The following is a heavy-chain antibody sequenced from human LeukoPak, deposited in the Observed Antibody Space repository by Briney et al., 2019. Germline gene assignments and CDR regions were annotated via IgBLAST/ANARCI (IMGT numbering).Heavy chain of an antibody. D-gene: IGHD5/OR15-5a*01. J-gene: IGHJ4*02. CDR2: IGASGDSI. Sequence: GGSLRLSCAASGFTFSSYAMIWVRQAPGRGLAWVSSIGASGDSIYYTDSVKGRFTISRDNSKNTLYLQMSSLRVEDTAVYYCAKIPDVSDYWGQGTLVTVSS. V-gene: IGHV3-23*01. CDR1: GFTFSSYA. CDR3: AKIPDVSDY.